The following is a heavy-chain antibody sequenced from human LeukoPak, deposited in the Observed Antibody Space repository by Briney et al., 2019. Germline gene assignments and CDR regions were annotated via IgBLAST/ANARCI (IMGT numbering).Heavy chain of an antibody. Sequence: NSSETLSLTCTVSGGSISSYYWSWIRQPPGKGLECIGYIYYSGSTNYNPSLKSRVTISVDTSKNQFSLKLSSVTAADTAVYYCARTAVAGYNWFDPWGQGTLVTVSS. V-gene: IGHV4-59*01. CDR3: ARTAVAGYNWFDP. J-gene: IGHJ5*02. D-gene: IGHD6-19*01. CDR2: IYYSGST. CDR1: GGSISSYY.